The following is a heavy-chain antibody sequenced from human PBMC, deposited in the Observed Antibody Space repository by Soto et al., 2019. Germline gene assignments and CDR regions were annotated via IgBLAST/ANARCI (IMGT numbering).Heavy chain of an antibody. V-gene: IGHV3-53*01. CDR2: LYDLDGS. CDR1: GFTISGKKY. D-gene: IGHD1-1*01. J-gene: IGHJ3*01. CDR3: ATWHEREHAYDV. Sequence: GGSLRLSCAAFGFTISGKKYVAWVRQAPGKGLEWVSALYDLDGSFYAASVKGRFTTSSDSSKTTVYLQMNDLRPDDTAVYYCATWHEREHAYDVWGQGTTVTVSS.